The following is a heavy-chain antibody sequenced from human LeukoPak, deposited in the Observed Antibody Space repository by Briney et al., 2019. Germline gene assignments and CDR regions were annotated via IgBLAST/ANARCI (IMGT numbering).Heavy chain of an antibody. V-gene: IGHV3-23*01. CDR3: AKVRSSMYYFDY. CDR1: GYTFSSYA. J-gene: IGHJ4*02. D-gene: IGHD6-6*01. Sequence: GGSLRLSCAASGYTFSSYAMSWVRQAPGKGLEWVSAISGSGGSTYYADSVKGRFTISRDNSKNTLYLQMNSLRAEDTAVYYCAKVRSSMYYFDYWGQGTLVTVSS. CDR2: ISGSGGST.